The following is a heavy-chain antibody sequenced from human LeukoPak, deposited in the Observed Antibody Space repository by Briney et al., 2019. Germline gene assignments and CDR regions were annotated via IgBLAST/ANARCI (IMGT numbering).Heavy chain of an antibody. CDR1: GFNLRSYD. CDR3: ARWQIAVAGTRYYYYGMDV. J-gene: IGHJ6*02. CDR2: IGTSGET. V-gene: IGHV3-13*01. Sequence: GGPLRLLCAPCGFNLRSYDMLGVPDATGKGREGVSAIGTSGETYYPGSVKGRFTRSREDAKNSLYLQMNSLRAGDTAVYHCARWQIAVAGTRYYYYGMDVWGQGTTVTVSS. D-gene: IGHD6-19*01.